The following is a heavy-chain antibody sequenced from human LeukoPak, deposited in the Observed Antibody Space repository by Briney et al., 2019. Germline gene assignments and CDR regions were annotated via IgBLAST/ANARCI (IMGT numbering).Heavy chain of an antibody. CDR3: ARDRPLTTVVTPGSFDY. CDR2: MNPNSGNT. Sequence: ASVKVSCKASGYTFTSYDINWVRQATGQGLEWMGWMNPNSGNTGYAQKFQGRVTMTRNTSISTAYMELSSLRSEDTAVYYCARDRPLTTVVTPGSFDYWGQGTLVTVSS. V-gene: IGHV1-8*01. J-gene: IGHJ4*02. D-gene: IGHD4-23*01. CDR1: GYTFTSYD.